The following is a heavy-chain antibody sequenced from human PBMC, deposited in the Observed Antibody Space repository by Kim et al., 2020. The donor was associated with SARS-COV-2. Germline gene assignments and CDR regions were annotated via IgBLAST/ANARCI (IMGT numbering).Heavy chain of an antibody. CDR2: IYHSGST. CDR3: ARGCHRRITMIVVAVWFDP. Sequence: SETLSLTCAVSGGSISSSNWWSWVRQPPGKGLEWIGEIYHSGSTNYNPSLKSRVTISVDKSKNQFSLKLSSVTAADTAVYYCARGCHRRITMIVVAVWFDPWGQGTLVTVSS. D-gene: IGHD3-22*01. CDR1: GGSISSSNW. J-gene: IGHJ5*02. V-gene: IGHV4-4*02.